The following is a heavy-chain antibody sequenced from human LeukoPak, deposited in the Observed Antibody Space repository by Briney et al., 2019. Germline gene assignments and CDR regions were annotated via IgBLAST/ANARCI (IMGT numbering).Heavy chain of an antibody. CDR2: ISAYNGNT. J-gene: IGHJ4*02. D-gene: IGHD3-22*01. Sequence: ASVKVSCKASGYTFTSYGISWVRQAPGQGLEWMGWISAYNGNTNYAQKLQGRVTMTTDTSTSTAYMELRSLRSDDTAVYYCASTDHYYDGSGYYVTPSDYWGQGTLVTVSS. CDR1: GYTFTSYG. V-gene: IGHV1-18*01. CDR3: ASTDHYYDGSGYYVTPSDY.